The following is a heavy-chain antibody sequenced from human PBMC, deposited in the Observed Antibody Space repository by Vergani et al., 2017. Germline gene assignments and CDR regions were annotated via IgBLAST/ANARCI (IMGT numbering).Heavy chain of an antibody. CDR3: VRGLHTSYNLGAFDI. J-gene: IGHJ3*02. D-gene: IGHD1-14*01. Sequence: QAQLQESGPRLVKPSQTLSLTCRFSGGSLDIHSQTWGWIRHPAGEGLEWIGLIDVKGNSNFSPSLESRVTMSADASRGRFSLNLRSVTTSDTAVYYCVRGLHTSYNLGAFDIWGQGIKVTVSS. CDR2: IDVKGNS. CDR1: GGSLDIHSQT. V-gene: IGHV4-61*02.